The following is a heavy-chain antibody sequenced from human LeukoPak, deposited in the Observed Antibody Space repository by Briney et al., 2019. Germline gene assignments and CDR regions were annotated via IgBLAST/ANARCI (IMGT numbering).Heavy chain of an antibody. D-gene: IGHD2-2*02. J-gene: IGHJ5*02. CDR1: GFTFSSYS. V-gene: IGHV3-48*04. Sequence: GGSLRLSCAASGFTFSSYSMNWVRQAPGKGLEWVSYISSSSSTIYYADSVKGRFTISRDNAKNSLYLQMNSLRAEDTAVYYCVRDDALGYCSSTNCYTENWFDLWGQGTLVTVSS. CDR2: ISSSSSTI. CDR3: VRDDALGYCSSTNCYTENWFDL.